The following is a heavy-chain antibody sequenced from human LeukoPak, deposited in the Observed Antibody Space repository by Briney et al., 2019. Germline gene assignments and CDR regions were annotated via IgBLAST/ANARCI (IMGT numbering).Heavy chain of an antibody. V-gene: IGHV3-7*01. CDR3: GASTLS. Sequence: GSLRLSCAASGFTFSTYWMGWVRQAPGKGLEWVANIKPDGSDKNYVDSVKGRFTISRDNAKNSLFLQMNSPRVEDTAMYYCGASTLSWGQGTLVTVSS. CDR2: IKPDGSDK. CDR1: GFTFSTYW. J-gene: IGHJ5*02.